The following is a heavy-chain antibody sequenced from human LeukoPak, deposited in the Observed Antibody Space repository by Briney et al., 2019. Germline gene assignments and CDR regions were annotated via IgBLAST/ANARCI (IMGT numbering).Heavy chain of an antibody. V-gene: IGHV3-30*04. J-gene: IGHJ3*01. CDR1: GFTFSSYA. D-gene: IGHD6-13*01. Sequence: GGSLRLSCAASGFTFSSYAMHWVRQAPGKGLEWVAFISYDGSNKYYADSVKGRFTISRDNSKNTLYLQMNSLRAEDTAVYYCARLAYSSSPLGKAIAFDVWGQGTMVTVSS. CDR2: ISYDGSNK. CDR3: ARLAYSSSPLGKAIAFDV.